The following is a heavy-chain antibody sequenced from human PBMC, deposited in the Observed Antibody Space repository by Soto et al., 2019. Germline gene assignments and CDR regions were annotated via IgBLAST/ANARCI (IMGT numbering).Heavy chain of an antibody. D-gene: IGHD3-16*02. Sequence: PGGSLRLSCEVSGFTLSTYSMNWVRQALGKGLEWVSFITSSGSTIYYADSVKGRFTVSRDNAKNSLFLQMNSLRDEDTAVYYCARVAIASGGVIAVTYALDVWGQGTTVTVSS. CDR3: ARVAIASGGVIAVTYALDV. CDR1: GFTLSTYS. J-gene: IGHJ6*02. V-gene: IGHV3-48*02. CDR2: ITSSGSTI.